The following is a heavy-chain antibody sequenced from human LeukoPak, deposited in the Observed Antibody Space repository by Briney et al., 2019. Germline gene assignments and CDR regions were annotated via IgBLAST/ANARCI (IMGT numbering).Heavy chain of an antibody. CDR3: AREHNSFSAAPFDY. D-gene: IGHD2/OR15-2a*01. CDR2: ISYDGSKK. Sequence: PGGSLRLSCAASGFTFSGYWMIWVRQAPGKGLEWVAVISYDGSKKYCADSVKGRFTVSRDNSKNTLYLQMNSLRAEDTAVYYCAREHNSFSAAPFDYWGQGTLVTVSS. CDR1: GFTFSGYW. J-gene: IGHJ4*02. V-gene: IGHV3-30-3*01.